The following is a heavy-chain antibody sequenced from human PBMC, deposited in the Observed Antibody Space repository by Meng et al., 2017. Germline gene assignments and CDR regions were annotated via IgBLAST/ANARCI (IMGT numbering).Heavy chain of an antibody. CDR3: ARGGIAVAIDY. V-gene: IGHV1-18*01. CDR1: GYTFTRYG. Sequence: VLCEHSVCEVKTPGASVQRLLNASGYTFTRYGFRWVRQAPGQGLEWMGMISAYNGNKNSAQKLQGRVTMTTDTSTSTAYMELRSLRSDDTAVYYCARGGIAVAIDYWGQGTLVTVSS. D-gene: IGHD6-19*01. CDR2: ISAYNGNK. J-gene: IGHJ4*02.